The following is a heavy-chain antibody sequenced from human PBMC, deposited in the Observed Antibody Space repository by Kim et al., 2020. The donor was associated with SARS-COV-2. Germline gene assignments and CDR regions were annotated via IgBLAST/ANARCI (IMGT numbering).Heavy chain of an antibody. CDR1: GFTFSSYG. CDR2: ISYDGSNK. CDR3: AKTGSGYDYYYYYGMDV. J-gene: IGHJ6*02. Sequence: GGSLRLSCAASGFTFSSYGMHWVRQAPGKGLEWVAVISYDGSNKYYADSVKGRFTISRDNSKNTLYLQMNSLRAEDTAVYYCAKTGSGYDYYYYYGMDVWGQGTTVTVSS. D-gene: IGHD5-12*01. V-gene: IGHV3-30*18.